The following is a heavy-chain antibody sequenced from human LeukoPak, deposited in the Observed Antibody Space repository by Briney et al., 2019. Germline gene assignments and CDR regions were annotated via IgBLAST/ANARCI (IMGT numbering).Heavy chain of an antibody. CDR2: LSAYNGNT. J-gene: IGHJ4*02. Sequence: ASVKDSCKASGYTFTSYGISWVRQAPGQGLEWMGWLSAYNGNTNYAQKLQGRVTMTTDTSTSTAYMELRSLRSDDTAVYYCARDRYYYGSGSYGDYWGQGTLVTVSS. V-gene: IGHV1-18*04. CDR1: GYTFTSYG. CDR3: ARDRYYYGSGSYGDY. D-gene: IGHD3-10*01.